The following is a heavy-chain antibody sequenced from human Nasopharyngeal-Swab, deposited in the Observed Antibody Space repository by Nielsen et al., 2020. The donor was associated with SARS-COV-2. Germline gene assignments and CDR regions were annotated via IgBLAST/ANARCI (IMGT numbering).Heavy chain of an antibody. CDR1: GFTFGTYG. Sequence: GGSLRLSCAASGFTFGTYGMHWVRQAPGKGLEWVAVVSYDGSTKYYGDSVKGRFAISRDNSMNTLYLQMNSLRAEDTAVYYCAKEFSKIVAFGNWGQGTLVTVSS. V-gene: IGHV3-30*18. J-gene: IGHJ4*02. CDR2: VSYDGSTK. CDR3: AKEFSKIVAFGN. D-gene: IGHD3-22*01.